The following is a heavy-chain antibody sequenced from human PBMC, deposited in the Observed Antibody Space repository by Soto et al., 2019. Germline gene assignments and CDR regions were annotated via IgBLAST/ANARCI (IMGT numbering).Heavy chain of an antibody. V-gene: IGHV1-18*04. CDR1: GYMFTTYG. CDR3: ARTGGGMAARPLEY. Sequence: QVQLMQSGGEVKKPGASVEVSCKASGYMFTTYGISWVRQAPGQGLEWMAWISAYNGKKKYAQKFQDRVTMTIHTSSTTVSMELRNLTSDDTAIYYCARTGGGMAARPLEYWGQGTLVTVSP. D-gene: IGHD6-6*01. J-gene: IGHJ4*02. CDR2: ISAYNGKK.